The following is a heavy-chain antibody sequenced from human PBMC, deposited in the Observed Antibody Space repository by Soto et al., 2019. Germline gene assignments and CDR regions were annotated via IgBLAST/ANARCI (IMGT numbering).Heavy chain of an antibody. CDR3: ARVRYGAFDP. V-gene: IGHV4-30-2*01. Sequence: TLSLTCAVSGGSISSGGYSWSWIRQPPGKGLEWIGYIYHSGSTYYNPSLKSRVTISVDRSKNQFSLKLSSVTAADTAVYYCARVRYGAFDPWGQGTLVTVSS. CDR2: IYHSGST. D-gene: IGHD1-20*01. J-gene: IGHJ5*02. CDR1: GGSISSGGYS.